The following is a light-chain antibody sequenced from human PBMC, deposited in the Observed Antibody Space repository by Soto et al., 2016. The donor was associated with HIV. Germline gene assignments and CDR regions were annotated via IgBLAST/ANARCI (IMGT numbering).Light chain of an antibody. CDR3: QQYKTYPLT. CDR1: QDIDNY. J-gene: IGKJ4*01. CDR2: GAS. V-gene: IGKV1-16*02. Sequence: IQMTQSPSSLSASVGDTVTITCRASQDIDNYLAWFQXKPGKAPKSLIYGASTLQSGVSSKFSGSRSGTDFTLTISSLQPEDFATYFCQQYKTYPLTFGGGTKVADQT.